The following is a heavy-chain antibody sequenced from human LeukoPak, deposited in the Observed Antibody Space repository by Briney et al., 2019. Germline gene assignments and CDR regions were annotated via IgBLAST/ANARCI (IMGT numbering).Heavy chain of an antibody. V-gene: IGHV1-8*02. J-gene: IGHJ5*02. CDR2: INPNTGDA. D-gene: IGHD3-9*01. CDR3: ARSGYDILTGFYPGQS. Sequence: ASVKVSCKASGYTFTSSDINWIRQATGQGLEWMGCINPNTGDAGYAQNFRGRVTMTRSTSINTAYLEVSSLTFEDTAVYYCARSGYDILTGFYPGQSWGQGTLVTVSS. CDR1: GYTFTSSD.